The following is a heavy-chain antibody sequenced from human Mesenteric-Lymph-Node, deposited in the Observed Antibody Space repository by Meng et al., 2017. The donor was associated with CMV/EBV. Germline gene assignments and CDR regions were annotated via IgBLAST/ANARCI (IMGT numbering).Heavy chain of an antibody. D-gene: IGHD6-13*01. CDR1: GYTFTGYY. Sequence: ASVKVSCKASGYTFTGYYMHWVRQAPGQGLEWMGWINPNSGGTNYAQKFQGRVTMTRDTSISTAYMELRSLRSDDTAVYYCARGTAASSWYGGDWGQGTLVTVSS. J-gene: IGHJ4*02. CDR3: ARGTAASSWYGGD. CDR2: INPNSGGT. V-gene: IGHV1-2*02.